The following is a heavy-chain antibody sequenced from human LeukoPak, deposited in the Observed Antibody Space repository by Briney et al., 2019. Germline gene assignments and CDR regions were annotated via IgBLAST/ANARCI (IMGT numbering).Heavy chain of an antibody. CDR2: INHSGST. V-gene: IGHV4-34*01. Sequence: SETLSLTCAVYGGSFSGYYWSWIRQPPGEGLEWIGEINHSGSTNYNPSLKSRVTISVDTSKNQFSLKLSSVTAADTAVYYCARSVVVPAAHKKYYDYWGQGTLVTVSS. CDR3: ARSVVVPAAHKKYYDY. CDR1: GGSFSGYY. D-gene: IGHD2-2*01. J-gene: IGHJ4*02.